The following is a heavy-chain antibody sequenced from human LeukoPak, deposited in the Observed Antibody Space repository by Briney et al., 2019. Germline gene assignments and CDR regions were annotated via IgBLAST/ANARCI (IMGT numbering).Heavy chain of an antibody. CDR1: GGSFSGYY. CDR3: ARKVSSAFGGVIVYFDY. Sequence: SETLSLTCAVYGGSFSGYYWSWIGQPPGKGLEWSGEINHSGSTNYNPSLKSRVTISVDTSKNQFSLKLSSVTAADTAVYYCARKVSSAFGGVIVYFDYWGQGTLVTVSS. J-gene: IGHJ4*02. CDR2: INHSGST. V-gene: IGHV4-34*01. D-gene: IGHD3-16*02.